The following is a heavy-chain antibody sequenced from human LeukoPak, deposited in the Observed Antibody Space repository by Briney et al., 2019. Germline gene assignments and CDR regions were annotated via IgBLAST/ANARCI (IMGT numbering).Heavy chain of an antibody. CDR1: GFTFSSYG. D-gene: IGHD2-15*01. CDR2: ISYDGSNK. V-gene: IGHV3-30*18. Sequence: GGSLRLSCAASGFTFSSYGMHWVRQAPGKGLEWVAVISYDGSNKYYADSVKGRFTLSRDNSRNTLYLQMNSLRAEDTAVYYCAKELGYCSGGSCYPWGQGTLVTVSS. CDR3: AKELGYCSGGSCYP. J-gene: IGHJ5*02.